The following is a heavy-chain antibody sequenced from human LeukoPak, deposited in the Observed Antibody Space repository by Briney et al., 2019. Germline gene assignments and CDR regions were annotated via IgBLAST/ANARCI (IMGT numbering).Heavy chain of an antibody. CDR3: ASGYCSSTSCLPEYFQH. J-gene: IGHJ1*01. D-gene: IGHD2-2*01. V-gene: IGHV4-34*01. CDR1: GGSISSYY. Sequence: SETLSLTCTVSGGSISSYYWSWIRQPAGKGLEWIGEINHSGSTNYNPSLKSRVTISVDTSKNQFSLKLSSVTAADTAVYYCASGYCSSTSCLPEYFQHWGQGTLVTVSS. CDR2: INHSGST.